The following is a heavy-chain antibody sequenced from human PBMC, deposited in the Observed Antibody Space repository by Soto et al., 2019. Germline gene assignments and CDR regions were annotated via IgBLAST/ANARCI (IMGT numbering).Heavy chain of an antibody. Sequence: ASVTVSCKASGYTFTSYYMHWVRQAPGQGLEWMGIINPSGGSTSYAQKFQGRVTMTRDTSTSTVYMELSSLRSEDTAVYYCARGAGYDILTGYCVYFDYWGQGTLVTVSS. CDR2: INPSGGST. CDR3: ARGAGYDILTGYCVYFDY. V-gene: IGHV1-46*01. CDR1: GYTFTSYY. J-gene: IGHJ4*02. D-gene: IGHD3-9*01.